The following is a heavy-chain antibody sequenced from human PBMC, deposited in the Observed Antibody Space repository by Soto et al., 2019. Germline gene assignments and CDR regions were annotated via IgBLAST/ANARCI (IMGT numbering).Heavy chain of an antibody. D-gene: IGHD3-22*01. CDR3: ARDYYDSSGYGPFDY. CDR1: GFTFSSYA. V-gene: IGHV3-30-3*01. J-gene: IGHJ4*02. CDR2: ISYDGSNK. Sequence: PGGSLRLSCAASGFTFSSYAMHWVRQAPGKGLEWVAVISYDGSNKYYADSVKGRFTISRDNSKNTLYLQMNSLRAEDTAVYYCARDYYDSSGYGPFDYWGQGTLVTVS.